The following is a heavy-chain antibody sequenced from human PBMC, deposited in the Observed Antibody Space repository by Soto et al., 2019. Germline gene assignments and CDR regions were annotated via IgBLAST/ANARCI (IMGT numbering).Heavy chain of an antibody. Sequence: VASVKVSCKASGYTFTGYYMHWVRQAPGQGLEWMGWINPNSGGTNYAQKFQGWVTMTRDTSISTAYMELSRLRSDDTAVYYCARGVDRTTVTGYYGMDVWGQGTTVTVSS. J-gene: IGHJ6*02. CDR1: GYTFTGYY. CDR2: INPNSGGT. CDR3: ARGVDRTTVTGYYGMDV. D-gene: IGHD4-17*01. V-gene: IGHV1-2*04.